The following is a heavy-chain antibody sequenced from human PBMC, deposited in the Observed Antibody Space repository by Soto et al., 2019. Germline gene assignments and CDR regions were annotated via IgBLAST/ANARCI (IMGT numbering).Heavy chain of an antibody. J-gene: IGHJ4*01. CDR3: ARDFPLTGYRYSRSYYYHY. CDR2: IYGGGDT. D-gene: IGHD1-26*01. CDR1: GFTVSSNY. Sequence: VSLRLSCAASGFTVSSNYMSWVRQAPGKGLEWVSVIYGGGDTYYADSVKGRFTISRDNFKNTLYLQVKSLRVEDTAVYYCARDFPLTGYRYSRSYYYHYWGRGTLVTVFS. V-gene: IGHV3-53*01.